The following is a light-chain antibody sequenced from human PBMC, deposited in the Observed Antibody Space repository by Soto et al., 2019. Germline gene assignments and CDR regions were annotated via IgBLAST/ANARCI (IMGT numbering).Light chain of an antibody. CDR3: QQYYSYPLT. J-gene: IGKJ4*01. CDR1: QGISSY. V-gene: IGKV1-8*01. CDR2: AAS. Sequence: AIRMHQSPSSLSASTGESLPITGRASQGISSYLAWYQQKPGKAPKLLIYAASTLQSGVPSRFSGSGSGTDFTLTISCLQSEEFATYYCQQYYSYPLTFGGGTKVAIK.